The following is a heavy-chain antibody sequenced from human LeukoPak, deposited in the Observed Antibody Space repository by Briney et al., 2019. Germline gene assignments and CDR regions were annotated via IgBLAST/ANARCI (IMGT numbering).Heavy chain of an antibody. Sequence: SETLSLTCTVSGGSISSSSYYWGWIRQPPGKGLEWIGSIYYSGSTYYNPSLKSRVTISVDTSKNQFSLKLSSVTAADTAVYYCARQRGLPIFGVVIPPDYWSQGTLVTVSS. D-gene: IGHD3-3*01. J-gene: IGHJ4*02. CDR3: ARQRGLPIFGVVIPPDY. V-gene: IGHV4-39*01. CDR1: GGSISSSSYY. CDR2: IYYSGST.